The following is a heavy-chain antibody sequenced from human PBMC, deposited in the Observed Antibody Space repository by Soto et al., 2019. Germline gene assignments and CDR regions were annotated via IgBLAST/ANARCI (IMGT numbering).Heavy chain of an antibody. Sequence: GGSLRLSCTASGFTFNDAYMTWVRQAPGKGLEWVSAISGSGGSTYYADSVKGRFTISRDNSKNTLYLQMNSLRAEDTAVYYCAKGLSEGYYYYYGMDVWGQGTTVTVSS. V-gene: IGHV3-23*01. J-gene: IGHJ6*02. CDR3: AKGLSEGYYYYYGMDV. CDR1: GFTFNDAY. CDR2: ISGSGGST.